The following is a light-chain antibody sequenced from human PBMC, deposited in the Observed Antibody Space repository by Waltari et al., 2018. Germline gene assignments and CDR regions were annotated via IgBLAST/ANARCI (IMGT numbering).Light chain of an antibody. CDR1: QSVLYSSKNKNY. CDR2: WAS. V-gene: IGKV4-1*01. J-gene: IGKJ1*01. Sequence: DIVMTQSPDSLAVSLGEWATINCKSSQSVLYSSKNKNYLAWYQQKPGQPPKLLIYWASTRESGVPDRFSGSGSGTDFTLTISSLQAEDVAVYYCQQYYSTPTWTFGQGTKVEIK. CDR3: QQYYSTPTWT.